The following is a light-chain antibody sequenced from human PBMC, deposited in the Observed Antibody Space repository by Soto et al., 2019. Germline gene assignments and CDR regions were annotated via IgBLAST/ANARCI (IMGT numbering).Light chain of an antibody. CDR2: AAS. V-gene: IGKV1-9*01. J-gene: IGKJ4*01. Sequence: IQLTQSPSSMSASVADSVTSXXRASQGINRFLAWYQQKPGKAPKLXIYAASTLQSGVPSRFSGSGAGTDFTLTISSLQPEDFATCYCQQLERYPSTFGGGTKVDIK. CDR3: QQLERYPST. CDR1: QGINRF.